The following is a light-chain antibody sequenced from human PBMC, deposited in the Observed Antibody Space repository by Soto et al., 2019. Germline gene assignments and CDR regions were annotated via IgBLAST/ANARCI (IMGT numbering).Light chain of an antibody. CDR2: EVN. J-gene: IGLJ1*01. CDR1: SSDVVGYNY. Sequence: QSARSQPPSGSGSPGQAFDISFTGTSSDVVGYNYVSWYQQHPAKAPKLMVYEVNKRPSGVPDSFSGSKYGNTASLTVSGLQAEDEADYYCSSYAGSSNVFGTGTKVT. V-gene: IGLV2-8*01. CDR3: SSYAGSSNV.